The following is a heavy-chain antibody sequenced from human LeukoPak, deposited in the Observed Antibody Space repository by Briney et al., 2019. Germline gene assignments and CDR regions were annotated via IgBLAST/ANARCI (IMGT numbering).Heavy chain of an antibody. J-gene: IGHJ4*02. V-gene: IGHV3-66*01. D-gene: IGHD3-10*01. CDR1: GFTVSSNY. Sequence: GGSLRLSCAASGFTVSSNYMSWVREAPGKGLEWVSVIYSGGSTYYADSVKGRFTISRDNSKNTLYLQMNSLRAEDTAVYYCARDAYQTYYYGSGSYRWGQGTLVTVSS. CDR3: ARDAYQTYYYGSGSYR. CDR2: IYSGGST.